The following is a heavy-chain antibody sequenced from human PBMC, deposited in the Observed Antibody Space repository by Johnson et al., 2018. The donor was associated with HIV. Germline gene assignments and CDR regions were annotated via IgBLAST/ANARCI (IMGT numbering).Heavy chain of an antibody. J-gene: IGHJ3*02. Sequence: VQLVESGGGLVQPGRSLRLSCAASGFTFDDYAMHWVRQAPGKGLEWVSGISWNSGSIGYADYVKGRFTISRDNAKNSLYLQMNSLRAEDTALYYCARDLYYGSGSSVAFDIWGQGTMVTVSS. CDR2: ISWNSGSI. V-gene: IGHV3-9*01. D-gene: IGHD3-10*01. CDR1: GFTFDDYA. CDR3: ARDLYYGSGSSVAFDI.